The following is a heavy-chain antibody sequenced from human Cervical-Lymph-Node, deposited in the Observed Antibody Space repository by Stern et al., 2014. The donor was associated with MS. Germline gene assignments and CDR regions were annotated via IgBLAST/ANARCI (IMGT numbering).Heavy chain of an antibody. D-gene: IGHD4-23*01. V-gene: IGHV3-21*01. Sequence: EVQLVESGGGLVKPGGSLRLSCAASGFTFSSYSMNWVRQAPGKGLERVACISSGGSSRNYAESLKGRLVIYRDNAKNSLYLQMNSLRAEDTAVYYCARGRGGNYRYYFDYWGQGTLVTVSS. CDR2: ISSGGSSR. J-gene: IGHJ4*02. CDR1: GFTFSSYS. CDR3: ARGRGGNYRYYFDY.